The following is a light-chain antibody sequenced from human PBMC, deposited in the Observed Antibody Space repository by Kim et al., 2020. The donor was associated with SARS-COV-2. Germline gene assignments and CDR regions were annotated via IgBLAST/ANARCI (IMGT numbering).Light chain of an antibody. V-gene: IGKV6-21*01. J-gene: IGKJ4*01. CDR3: HQSSSFPVT. Sequence: VTRKEKVNITWRDSQSIGNSLHWYQQKPGQSPKLIIKYASQSVSGVRSRFSGSGSGTDFTLTINSLETEDAATYYCHQSSSFPVTFGGGTKVDIK. CDR1: QSIGNS. CDR2: YAS.